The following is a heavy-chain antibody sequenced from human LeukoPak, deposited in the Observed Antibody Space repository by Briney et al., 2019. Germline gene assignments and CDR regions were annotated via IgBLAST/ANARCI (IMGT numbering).Heavy chain of an antibody. CDR2: IKTKAESYAT. D-gene: IGHD4-23*01. CDR3: TRLSGGNSDSYYYGLDV. Sequence: PGGSLRLSCAASGFTFSSYSMNWVRQAPGKGLEWVARIKTKAESYATAYVASVKGRFTISRDDSKNTAYLQMDSLKTEDTAMYYCTRLSGGNSDSYYYGLDVWGQGTTVTVSS. J-gene: IGHJ6*02. V-gene: IGHV3-73*01. CDR1: GFTFSSYS.